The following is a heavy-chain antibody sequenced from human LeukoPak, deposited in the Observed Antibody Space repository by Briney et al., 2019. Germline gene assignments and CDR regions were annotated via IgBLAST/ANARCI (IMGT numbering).Heavy chain of an antibody. CDR2: IYPGDSDT. CDR3: VRQTGSRFDY. Sequence: GESLKISFKGSGYRFTSYWIGWVRPMPGKGLEWMGIIYPGDSDTRYSPSFQGQVTISADKSISTAYLQWSSLNASDTAMYYCVRQTGSRFDYWGQGTLVTVSS. CDR1: GYRFTSYW. D-gene: IGHD1-1*01. V-gene: IGHV5-51*01. J-gene: IGHJ4*02.